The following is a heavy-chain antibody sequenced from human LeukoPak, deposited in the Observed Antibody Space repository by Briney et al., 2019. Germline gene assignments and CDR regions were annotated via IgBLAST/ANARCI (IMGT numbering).Heavy chain of an antibody. CDR3: ARHADYVGPYFDY. Sequence: PSETLSLTCAVYGGSFRGYYWTWIRQPPRKGLEWIGEINHSGSTNYNPSLKSRVTISVDTSKNQFSLKLSSVTAADTAVYYCARHADYVGPYFDYWGQGTLVTVSS. V-gene: IGHV4-34*01. CDR1: GGSFRGYY. D-gene: IGHD4-17*01. J-gene: IGHJ4*02. CDR2: INHSGST.